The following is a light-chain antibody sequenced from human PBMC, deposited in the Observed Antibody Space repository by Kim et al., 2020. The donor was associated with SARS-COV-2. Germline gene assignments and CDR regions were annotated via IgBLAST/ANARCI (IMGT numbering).Light chain of an antibody. CDR2: GVS. CDR1: PNITNN. CDR3: HQSYCSRFR. V-gene: IGKV1-39*01. J-gene: IGKJ2*03. Sequence: PQSPSTPSASVGDRVTITCMAGPNITNNLNWYQHRPGNAPQLLIYGVSTLHSGVPSRCSGDVYGTEFTLTISRLQPYDFATYFCHQSYCSRFRFGQGAKLEI.